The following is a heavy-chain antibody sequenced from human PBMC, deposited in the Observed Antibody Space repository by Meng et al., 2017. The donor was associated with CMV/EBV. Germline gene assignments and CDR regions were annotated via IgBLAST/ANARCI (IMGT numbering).Heavy chain of an antibody. CDR1: GFTVSSNY. J-gene: IGHJ6*02. CDR3: ARGVDTAPLGMDI. V-gene: IGHV3-53*01. CDR2: IYSGGST. Sequence: EGSLRLSCAASGFTVSSNYVNWVRQAPGKGLEWVSVIYSGGSTYYADSVKGRFTISRDNSKNTVYLQMNSLRAEDTAVFYCARGVDTAPLGMDIWGQGTTVTVSS. D-gene: IGHD5-18*01.